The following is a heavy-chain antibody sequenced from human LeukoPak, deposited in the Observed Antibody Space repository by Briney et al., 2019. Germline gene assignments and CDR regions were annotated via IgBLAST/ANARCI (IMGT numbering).Heavy chain of an antibody. CDR1: GDSISSGDYS. J-gene: IGHJ5*02. V-gene: IGHV4-30-2*01. CDR3: ARELWFVNAPGSWFDP. D-gene: IGHD3-10*01. CDR2: ILHSGNS. Sequence: TLSLTCAVSGDSISSGDYSGSWIRQPSGKGLEWSGYILHSGNSYYNPSLKSRVTISVDKSKNQFSLRLTSVTAADTAVYYCARELWFVNAPGSWFDPWGQGTLVTVSS.